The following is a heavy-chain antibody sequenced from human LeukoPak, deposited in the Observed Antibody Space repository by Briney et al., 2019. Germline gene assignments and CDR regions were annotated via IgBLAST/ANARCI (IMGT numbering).Heavy chain of an antibody. CDR3: AKSGGSGLIDY. CDR2: IYSSGNT. D-gene: IGHD1-26*01. Sequence: KPSETLSLTCTVSGGSISSSSYYWGWVRQPPGKGLEWIGNIYSSGNTYYNASLKSRVTIYIDTSKNQFSLNLSSVTAADTAVYYCAKSGGSGLIDYWGQGTLVTVSS. J-gene: IGHJ4*02. CDR1: GGSISSSSYY. V-gene: IGHV4-39*01.